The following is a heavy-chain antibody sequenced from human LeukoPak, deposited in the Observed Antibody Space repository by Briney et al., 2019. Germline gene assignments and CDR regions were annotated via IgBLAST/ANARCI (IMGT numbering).Heavy chain of an antibody. D-gene: IGHD5-18*01. J-gene: IGHJ4*02. CDR2: ISSSSSYI. CDR1: GFTFSSYS. V-gene: IGHV3-21*01. Sequence: GGSLRLSCAASGFTFSSYSMNWVRQAPGKGLEWVSSISSSSSYIYYADSVKGRFTISRDNAKNSLYLQMNSLRAEDTAVCYCARGVLSGWAAMAFDYWGQGTLVTVSS. CDR3: ARGVLSGWAAMAFDY.